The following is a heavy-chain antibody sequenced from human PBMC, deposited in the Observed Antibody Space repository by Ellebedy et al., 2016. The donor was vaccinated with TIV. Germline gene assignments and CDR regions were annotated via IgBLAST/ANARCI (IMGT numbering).Heavy chain of an antibody. CDR2: IIPLYGAA. CDR3: AGGSSNWLPRD. V-gene: IGHV1-69*13. Sequence: ASVKVSCXSSGGTFSSHAFTWVRLAPGQGLEWVGGIIPLYGAAHYAQNFNGRVTITADESTSTLYMELSSLTSDDTAVYYCAGGSSNWLPRDWGQGTLVTVSS. CDR1: GGTFSSHA. J-gene: IGHJ4*02. D-gene: IGHD2-2*01.